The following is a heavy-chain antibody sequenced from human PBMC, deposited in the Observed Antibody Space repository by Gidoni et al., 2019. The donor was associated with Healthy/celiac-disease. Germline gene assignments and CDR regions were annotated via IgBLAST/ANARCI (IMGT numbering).Heavy chain of an antibody. CDR1: GFTFDDYA. D-gene: IGHD2-15*01. Sequence: EVQLVESGGGLVQPGRSLRLSCAASGFTFDDYAMHWVRQAPGKGLEWVSGISWNSGSIGYADSVKGRFTISRDNAKNSLYLQMNSLRAEDTALYYCAKALGYCSGGSCYPHDAFDIWGQGTMVTVSS. V-gene: IGHV3-9*01. CDR3: AKALGYCSGGSCYPHDAFDI. J-gene: IGHJ3*02. CDR2: ISWNSGSI.